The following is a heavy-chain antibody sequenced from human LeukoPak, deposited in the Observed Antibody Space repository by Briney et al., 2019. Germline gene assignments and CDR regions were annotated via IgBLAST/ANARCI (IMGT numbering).Heavy chain of an antibody. CDR1: GGSFSGYY. CDR3: ATDDSSGYYYGNEYFQH. Sequence: PSETLSLTCAVYGGSFSGYYWSWIRQPPGKGLEWIGEINHSGSTNYNPSLKSRVTISVDTSKNQFSLKLSSVTAADTAVYYCATDDSSGYYYGNEYFQHWGQGTLVTVSS. D-gene: IGHD3-22*01. CDR2: INHSGST. J-gene: IGHJ1*01. V-gene: IGHV4-34*01.